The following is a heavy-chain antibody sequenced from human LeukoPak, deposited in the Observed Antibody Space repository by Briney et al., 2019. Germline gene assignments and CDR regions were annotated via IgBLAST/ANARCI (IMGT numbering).Heavy chain of an antibody. J-gene: IGHJ4*02. V-gene: IGHV3-30*04. Sequence: PGGSLRLSCAASGFTFSDYAMHWVRQAPGKGLEWVAVISYDGTNKYYADSVKGRFTISRDNSKNTLHLQMNSLRAEDTAVYYCAKDDRGNEAPFDYWGQGTLVTVSS. CDR2: ISYDGTNK. CDR3: AKDDRGNEAPFDY. CDR1: GFTFSDYA.